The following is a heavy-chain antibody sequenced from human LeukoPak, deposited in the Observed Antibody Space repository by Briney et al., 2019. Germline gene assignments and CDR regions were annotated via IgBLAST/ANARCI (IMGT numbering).Heavy chain of an antibody. Sequence: GASVKVSCKASGYTFTGYYMHWVRQATGQGLEWMGWMNPNSGGTSYAQKFQGRVTMTRDTSISTAYMELSRLRSEDTAVYYCARGGRYCSSTSCYGSAVPNWFDPWGQGTLVTVSS. J-gene: IGHJ5*02. CDR1: GYTFTGYY. D-gene: IGHD2-2*01. CDR2: MNPNSGGT. CDR3: ARGGRYCSSTSCYGSAVPNWFDP. V-gene: IGHV1-2*02.